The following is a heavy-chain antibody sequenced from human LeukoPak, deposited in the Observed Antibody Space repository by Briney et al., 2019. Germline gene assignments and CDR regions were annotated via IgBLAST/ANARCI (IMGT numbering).Heavy chain of an antibody. D-gene: IGHD3-3*01. V-gene: IGHV3-23*01. CDR3: ARGKDHDFWNPFDH. J-gene: IGHJ4*02. Sequence: GGSLRLSCAASGFTLSSYAMSWVRQAPGKGLEWVSAISGSGGSTYYADSVKGRFTISRDNSKNTLYLQMNSLRAEDTAVYYCARGKDHDFWNPFDHWGQGTLVTVSS. CDR2: ISGSGGST. CDR1: GFTLSSYA.